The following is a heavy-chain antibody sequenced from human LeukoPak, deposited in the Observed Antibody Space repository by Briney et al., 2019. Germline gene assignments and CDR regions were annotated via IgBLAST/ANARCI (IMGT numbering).Heavy chain of an antibody. Sequence: GGSLRLSCAASGFTFSSYAMSWVRQAPGKGLEWVSAISGSGGSTYYADSVKGRFTISRDNSKNTLYLQMNSLRAEDTAVYYCAKSFRVTMIVVAAMDVWGQGTTVTVSS. CDR3: AKSFRVTMIVVAAMDV. CDR1: GFTFSSYA. J-gene: IGHJ6*02. CDR2: ISGSGGST. V-gene: IGHV3-23*01. D-gene: IGHD3-22*01.